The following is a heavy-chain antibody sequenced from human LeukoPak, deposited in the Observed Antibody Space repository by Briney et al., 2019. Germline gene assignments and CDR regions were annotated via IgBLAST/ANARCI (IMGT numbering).Heavy chain of an antibody. Sequence: ASVKVSCKASGYTFISYFMYCVRQAPGQGREWMGLINPSGGNTRYAQKFQNTGTMTRDTSTSTVYMELSRLTSDDTAVYYCARDRGSSGWYYYYYYYMDVWGKGTTVTVSS. J-gene: IGHJ6*03. D-gene: IGHD6-19*01. V-gene: IGHV1-46*01. CDR1: GYTFISYF. CDR3: ARDRGSSGWYYYYYYYMDV. CDR2: INPSGGNT.